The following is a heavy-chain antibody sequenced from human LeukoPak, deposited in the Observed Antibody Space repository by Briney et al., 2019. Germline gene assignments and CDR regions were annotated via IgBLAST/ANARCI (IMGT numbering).Heavy chain of an antibody. J-gene: IGHJ3*01. CDR3: ARVGTGYRSGGSCYTTYAFDV. CDR1: GYTFASCG. V-gene: IGHV1-18*01. Sequence: ASVKVSCKASGYTFASCGISWVRQAPGQGLEWMGWISYNGNTNYAQKFQGRVTMTTDTSTSTAYMELRSLRSDDTAVCYCARVGTGYRSGGSCYTTYAFDVWGQGTTVTVSP. CDR2: ISYNGNT. D-gene: IGHD2-15*01.